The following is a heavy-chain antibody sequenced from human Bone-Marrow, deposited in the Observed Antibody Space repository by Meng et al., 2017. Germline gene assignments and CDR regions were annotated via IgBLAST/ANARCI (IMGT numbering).Heavy chain of an antibody. Sequence: SETLSLTCTVPGGSISSYYWSWIRQPPGKGLEWIGYIYYSGITNYNPSLKSRVTISVDTSKNQFSLKLSSVTAADTVVYYCARDRGGGWGFDYWGQGTLVTVSS. CDR3: ARDRGGGWGFDY. V-gene: IGHV4-59*01. J-gene: IGHJ4*02. CDR1: GGSISSYY. D-gene: IGHD3-10*01. CDR2: IYYSGIT.